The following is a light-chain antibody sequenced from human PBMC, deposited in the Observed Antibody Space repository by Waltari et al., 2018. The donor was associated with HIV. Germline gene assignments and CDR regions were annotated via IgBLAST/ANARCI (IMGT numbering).Light chain of an antibody. Sequence: AIRMTQSPSSFSASTGDRVTITCRASQGISSYLAWYQQKPGKAPKLLIYAASSLQSGVPSRFSGSGSGTDFTLTISCLQSEDFATYYCQQYYNRPWTFGQGTKVEI. CDR1: QGISSY. CDR2: AAS. CDR3: QQYYNRPWT. V-gene: IGKV1-8*01. J-gene: IGKJ1*01.